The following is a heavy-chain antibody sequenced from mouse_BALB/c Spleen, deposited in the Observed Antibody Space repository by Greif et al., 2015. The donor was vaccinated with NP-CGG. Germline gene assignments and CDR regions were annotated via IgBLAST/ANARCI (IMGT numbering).Heavy chain of an antibody. CDR3: ARSKYYDGGWFAY. D-gene: IGHD2-3*01. Sequence: EVKVVESGGGLVQPGGSRKLSCAASGFTFSTFGMHWVRQAPEKGLEWVAYISSDSTTIYYADTVEGRFTISRDNPKNTLFLQMTSLRSEDTAMYYCARSKYYDGGWFAYWGQGTLVTVSA. CDR2: ISSDSTTI. J-gene: IGHJ3*01. V-gene: IGHV5-17*02. CDR1: GFTFSTFG.